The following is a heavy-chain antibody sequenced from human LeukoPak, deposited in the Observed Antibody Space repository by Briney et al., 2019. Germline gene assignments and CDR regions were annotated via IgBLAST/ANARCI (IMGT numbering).Heavy chain of an antibody. CDR1: GGTFSRYA. J-gene: IGHJ4*02. V-gene: IGHV1-69*06. CDR3: AARGGSGSYHFDY. CDR2: IIPIFGTA. D-gene: IGHD3-10*01. Sequence: ASVKVSCKASGGTFSRYAISWVRQAPGQGLEWMGGIIPIFGTANYAQKFQGRVTITADKSTSTAYMELSSLRSEDTAVYYCAARGGSGSYHFDYWGQGTLVTVSS.